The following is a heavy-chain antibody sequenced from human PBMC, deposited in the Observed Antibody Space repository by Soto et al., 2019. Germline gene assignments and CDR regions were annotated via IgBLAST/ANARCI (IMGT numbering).Heavy chain of an antibody. CDR1: GDSINTSGHL. CDR3: ARHDHGSYTINGFDV. CDR2: ISYGGTT. D-gene: IGHD1-1*01. V-gene: IGHV4-39*01. J-gene: IGHJ3*01. Sequence: ASETLCLTCTVAGDSINTSGHLWGWLRQPPGKGLEWIGTISYGGTTFYTPSLKTRITISVDSSKNQFSLSLVSVTAADTAIYYCARHDHGSYTINGFDVWGQGTMVTVSS.